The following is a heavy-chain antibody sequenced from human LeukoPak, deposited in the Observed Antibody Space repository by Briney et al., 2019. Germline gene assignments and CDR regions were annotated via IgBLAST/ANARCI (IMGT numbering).Heavy chain of an antibody. CDR2: ISYDGSNK. V-gene: IGHV3-30*09. CDR3: AVIVVVTASTALDI. D-gene: IGHD2-21*02. Sequence: PGGSLRLSCAASGLIFSNFAMHWVRQAPGKGLEWVAVISYDGSNKYYADSVRGRFAISRDNSKNTLYLQMNSLRAEDTAVYYCAVIVVVTASTALDIWGQGTMVTVSS. CDR1: GLIFSNFA. J-gene: IGHJ3*02.